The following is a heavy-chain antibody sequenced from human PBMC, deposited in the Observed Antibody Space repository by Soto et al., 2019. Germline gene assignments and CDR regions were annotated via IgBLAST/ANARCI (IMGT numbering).Heavy chain of an antibody. CDR2: IYSSGTT. D-gene: IGHD5-12*01. Sequence: KPSETLSLTCTVSDGSVSSGNYYWTWIRQPPGKGLEWIGYIYSSGTTLYNPSLKGRVSISVDRSMNQFSLKLSSVTAADTAVYYCARDSLALFDSWGQGTVVTVSS. V-gene: IGHV4-61*01. J-gene: IGHJ4*02. CDR1: DGSVSSGNYY. CDR3: ARDSLALFDS.